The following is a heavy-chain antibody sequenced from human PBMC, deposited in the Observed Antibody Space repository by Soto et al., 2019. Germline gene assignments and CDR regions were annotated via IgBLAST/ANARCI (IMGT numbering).Heavy chain of an antibody. V-gene: IGHV3-21*01. Sequence: GGSLSLSCAASGFTFSSYTMNWVRQAPGKWLEWVSSISSSSSSIYYTDSVKGRFTISRDNAKNSLYLQMNSLRAEDTAVYYCAKKGFTDYAVAYWGQGTLVTVSS. D-gene: IGHD4-17*01. J-gene: IGHJ4*02. CDR1: GFTFSSYT. CDR3: AKKGFTDYAVAY. CDR2: ISSSSSSI.